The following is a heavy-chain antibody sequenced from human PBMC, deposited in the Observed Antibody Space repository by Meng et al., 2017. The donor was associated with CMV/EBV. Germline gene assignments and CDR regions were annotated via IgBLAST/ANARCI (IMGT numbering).Heavy chain of an antibody. V-gene: IGHV1-46*01. CDR2: IKPSGGST. CDR3: ANAVVRYNWFDP. J-gene: IGHJ5*02. Sequence: ASVKVSCKASGYTFTSYYMHWVRQAPGQGLEWMGIIKPSGGSTSYAQKFQGRVTITRDTSTSTVYMELSSLRSEDTAVYYCANAVVRYNWFDPWGQGTLVTVSS. D-gene: IGHD2-2*01. CDR1: GYTFTSYY.